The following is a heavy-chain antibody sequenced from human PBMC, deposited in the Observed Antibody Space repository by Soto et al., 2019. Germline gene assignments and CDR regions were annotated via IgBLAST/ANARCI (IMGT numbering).Heavy chain of an antibody. CDR1: GFTFTSSA. D-gene: IGHD3-22*01. J-gene: IGHJ4*02. CDR3: AVPGSDYYDSSGYDY. Sequence: QMQLVQSGPEVKKPGTSVKVSCKASGFTFTSSAVQWVRQARGQRLEWMGSIVVGSGNTNYAQKFQERVTITRDMSTSTAYMELSSLRSEDTAVYYCAVPGSDYYDSSGYDYWGQGTLVTVSS. CDR2: IVVGSGNT. V-gene: IGHV1-58*01.